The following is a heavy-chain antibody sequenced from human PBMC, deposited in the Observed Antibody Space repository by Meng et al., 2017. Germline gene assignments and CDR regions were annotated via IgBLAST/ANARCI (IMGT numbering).Heavy chain of an antibody. V-gene: IGHV4-34*01. CDR3: ARVVKFGSGSYYNNDY. Sequence: HVPRQQWCSCLLQPSETLALPCAVYGGSFSVYYSSWIRQPPRKGLEWNGEINHSGSTNYNPSLKSRVTISVDTSKNQFSLKLSSVTAADTAVYYCARVVKFGSGSYYNNDYWGQGTLVTVSS. CDR1: GGSFSVYY. J-gene: IGHJ4*02. CDR2: INHSGST. D-gene: IGHD3-10*01.